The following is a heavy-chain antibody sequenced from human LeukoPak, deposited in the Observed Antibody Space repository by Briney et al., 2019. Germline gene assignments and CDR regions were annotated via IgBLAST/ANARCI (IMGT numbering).Heavy chain of an antibody. V-gene: IGHV4-30-2*01. D-gene: IGHD5-12*01. CDR3: ARMATGYLSSSGGP. Sequence: PSETLSLTSNVSGDSTSSGGFYWSWIRQPPGKGLEWVGYIYQSGGTYYNPSLKSRSTTSMDRSNNHFSLRLHSLTPATTPFIYCARMATGYLSSSGGPWGQGTLVTVSS. CDR1: GDSTSSGGFY. CDR2: IYQSGGT. J-gene: IGHJ5*02.